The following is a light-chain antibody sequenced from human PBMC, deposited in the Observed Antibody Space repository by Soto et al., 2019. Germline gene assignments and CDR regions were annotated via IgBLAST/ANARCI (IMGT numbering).Light chain of an antibody. CDR1: QSVSSY. Sequence: EIVLTQSPATLSLSPGERATLSCRASQSVSSYLAWYPQKPGQAPRLLIYDASSRATGIPARFSGSGSGTDFTLTISSLEPEDFAVYYCQQRSNWPPALTFGGGTKVEIK. CDR2: DAS. V-gene: IGKV3-11*01. CDR3: QQRSNWPPALT. J-gene: IGKJ4*01.